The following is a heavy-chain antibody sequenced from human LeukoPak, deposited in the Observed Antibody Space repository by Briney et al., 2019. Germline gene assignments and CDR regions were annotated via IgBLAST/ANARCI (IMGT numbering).Heavy chain of an antibody. V-gene: IGHV3-48*01. CDR2: ISSSRSTL. Sequence: PGGSLRLSCAASGFTFSSYSMNWVRQAPGKGLEWVSYISSSRSTLYYADSVKGRFTISRDNAKNSLYLQMNSLRAEDTAVYYCATQTYYYDSSVPEDYYYYYMDVWGKGTTVTVSS. D-gene: IGHD3-22*01. J-gene: IGHJ6*03. CDR3: ATQTYYYDSSVPEDYYYYYMDV. CDR1: GFTFSSYS.